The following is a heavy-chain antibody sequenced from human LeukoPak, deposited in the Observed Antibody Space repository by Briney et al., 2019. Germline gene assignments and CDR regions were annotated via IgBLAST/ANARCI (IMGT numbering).Heavy chain of an antibody. V-gene: IGHV3-33*01. CDR3: ARVSVVRGVSDAFDI. Sequence: GGSLRLSCAASGFTFSSYGMHWVRQAPGKGLEWVAVIWYDGSNKYYADSVKGRFTISRDNSKNTLYLQMNSLRAEDTALYHCARVSVVRGVSDAFDIWGQGTMVTVSS. J-gene: IGHJ3*02. D-gene: IGHD3-10*01. CDR2: IWYDGSNK. CDR1: GFTFSSYG.